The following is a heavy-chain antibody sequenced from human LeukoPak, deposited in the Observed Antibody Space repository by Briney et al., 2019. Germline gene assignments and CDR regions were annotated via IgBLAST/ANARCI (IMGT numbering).Heavy chain of an antibody. Sequence: GASVKVSCKASGYTFTSYGISWVRQAHGQGLEWMGWISAYNGNTNYAQKLQGRVTMTTDTSTSTAYMELRSLRSDDTAVYYCARGGYYDSSGYLFYWGQGTLVTVSS. CDR3: ARGGYYDSSGYLFY. CDR2: ISAYNGNT. V-gene: IGHV1-18*01. J-gene: IGHJ4*02. D-gene: IGHD3-22*01. CDR1: GYTFTSYG.